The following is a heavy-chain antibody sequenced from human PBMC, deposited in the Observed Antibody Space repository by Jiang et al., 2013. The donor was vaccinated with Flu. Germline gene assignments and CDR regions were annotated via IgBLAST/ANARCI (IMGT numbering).Heavy chain of an antibody. V-gene: IGHV5-10-1*01. CDR1: GNSFSSDW. Sequence: GAEVKKPGESLRISCKGSGNSFSSDWISWVRQMPGKGLEWMGMIDLSDSHTNYSPSLQGHVTISADKSISTAYLQWSSLKASDTAIYYCARHEALISVFGAFDIWGQGTMVTVSS. D-gene: IGHD3-3*02. CDR3: ARHEALISVFGAFDI. J-gene: IGHJ3*02. CDR2: IDLSDSHT.